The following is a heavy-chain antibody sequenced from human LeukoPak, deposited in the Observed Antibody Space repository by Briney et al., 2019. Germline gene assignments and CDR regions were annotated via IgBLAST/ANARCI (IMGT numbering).Heavy chain of an antibody. CDR3: ARVIAVADNYYYYMDV. CDR2: INHSGST. Sequence: PSETLSLTCAVYGGSFSGYYWSWIRQPPGKGLEWIGEINHSGSTNYNPSLKSRVTISVDTSKNQFSLKLSSVTAADTAVYYCARVIAVADNYYYYMDVWGKGTTVTISS. CDR1: GGSFSGYY. V-gene: IGHV4-34*01. J-gene: IGHJ6*03. D-gene: IGHD6-19*01.